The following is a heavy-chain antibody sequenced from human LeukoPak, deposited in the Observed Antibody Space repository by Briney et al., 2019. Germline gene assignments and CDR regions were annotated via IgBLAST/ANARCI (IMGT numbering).Heavy chain of an antibody. J-gene: IGHJ6*02. CDR3: ARQRVPYYDSSGYRPANYYYYGMDV. V-gene: IGHV1-46*01. CDR2: INPSGGST. D-gene: IGHD3-22*01. Sequence: ASVKVSCKASGYTFTSYYMHWVRQAPGQGLEWMGIINPSGGSTSYAQKFQGRVTMTRGTSTSTVYMELSSLRSEDTAVYYCARQRVPYYDSSGYRPANYYYYGMDVWGQGTTVTVSS. CDR1: GYTFTSYY.